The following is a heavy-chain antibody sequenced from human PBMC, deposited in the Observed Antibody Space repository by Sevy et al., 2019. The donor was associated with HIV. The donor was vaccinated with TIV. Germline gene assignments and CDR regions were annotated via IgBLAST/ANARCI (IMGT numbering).Heavy chain of an antibody. CDR3: ARTADRDYYYMDV. CDR1: GFTFSSYS. V-gene: IGHV3-21*01. J-gene: IGHJ6*03. CDR2: ISSSSSYI. Sequence: GGSLRLSCAASGFTFSSYSMNWVRQAPGKGLEWVSSISSSSSYIYYAYSVKGRFTISRDNAKNSLYLQMNSLRAEDTAVYYCARTADRDYYYMDVWGKGTTVTVSS. D-gene: IGHD3-10*01.